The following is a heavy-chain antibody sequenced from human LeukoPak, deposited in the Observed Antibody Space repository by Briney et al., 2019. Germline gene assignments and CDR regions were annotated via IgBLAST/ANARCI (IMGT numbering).Heavy chain of an antibody. CDR2: ISSTSSYI. J-gene: IGHJ5*02. V-gene: IGHV3-21*01. CDR1: GFTFSGYS. CDR3: ARDLGGLPVGIPSWFDP. D-gene: IGHD2-2*01. Sequence: GGSLRLSCAASGFTFSGYSMNCVRHAPGKGLEWVSSISSTSSYIHYADSVKGRFTISRDNAKNSLYLQMNSLRAEDTAVYYCARDLGGLPVGIPSWFDPWGQGTLVTVSS.